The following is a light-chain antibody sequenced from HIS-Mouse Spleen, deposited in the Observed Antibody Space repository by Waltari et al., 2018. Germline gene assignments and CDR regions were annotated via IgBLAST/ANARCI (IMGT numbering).Light chain of an antibody. CDR2: EDS. J-gene: IGLJ2*01. Sequence: SDELTQPPSVSVSPGQTARITCSGAALPKKYADWYQQKSGQAPVLVIYEDSKRPSGIPERFSGSSSGTMATLTISGAQVEDEADYYCYSTDSSGNHRVFGGGTKLTVL. V-gene: IGLV3-10*01. CDR3: YSTDSSGNHRV. CDR1: ALPKKY.